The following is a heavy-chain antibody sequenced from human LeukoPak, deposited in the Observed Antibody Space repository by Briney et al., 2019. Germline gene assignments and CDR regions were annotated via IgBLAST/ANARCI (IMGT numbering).Heavy chain of an antibody. Sequence: SETLSLTCTVSGGSISSSSYYWGWIRQPPGKGLEWIGSIYYSGSTYSNPSLRSRVTISVDTSKNQFSLKLSSVTAADTAVYYCAAAGYYYDSSGYYYFDYWGQGTLVTVSS. V-gene: IGHV4-39*07. D-gene: IGHD3-22*01. J-gene: IGHJ4*02. CDR2: IYYSGST. CDR3: AAAGYYYDSSGYYYFDY. CDR1: GGSISSSSYY.